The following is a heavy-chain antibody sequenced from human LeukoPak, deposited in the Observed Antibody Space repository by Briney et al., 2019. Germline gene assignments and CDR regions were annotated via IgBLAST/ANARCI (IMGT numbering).Heavy chain of an antibody. CDR3: ARGGYCSSTSCHVPDY. V-gene: IGHV3-30-3*01. Sequence: GGSLRLSCAASGFTFSSYAMHWVRQAPGKGLEWVAVISYDGSNKYYADSVKGRFTISRDNSKNTLYLQMNSLRAEDTAVYYCARGGYCSSTSCHVPDYWGQGTLVTVSS. CDR1: GFTFSSYA. J-gene: IGHJ4*02. D-gene: IGHD2-2*01. CDR2: ISYDGSNK.